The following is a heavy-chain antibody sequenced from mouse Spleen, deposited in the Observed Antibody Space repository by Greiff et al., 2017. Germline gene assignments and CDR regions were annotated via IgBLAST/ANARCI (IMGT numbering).Heavy chain of an antibody. CDR1: GFTFSDYG. D-gene: IGHD5-5*01. CDR2: ISSGSSTI. V-gene: IGHV5-17*01. CDR3: AYPGGFAY. J-gene: IGHJ3*01. Sequence: DVHLVESGGGLVKPGGSLKLSCAASGFTFSDYGMHWVRQAPEKGLEWVAYISSGSSTIYYADTVKGRFTISRDNAKNTLFLQMTSLRSEDTAMYYCAYPGGFAYWGQGTLVTVSA.